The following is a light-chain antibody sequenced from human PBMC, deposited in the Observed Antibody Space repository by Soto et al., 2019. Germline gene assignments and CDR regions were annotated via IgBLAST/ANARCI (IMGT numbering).Light chain of an antibody. V-gene: IGLV2-14*01. J-gene: IGLJ1*01. CDR1: SSDVGGYNY. CDR2: GVS. Sequence: QSVLTQPASVSGSPGQSITISCTGTSSDVGGYNYVSWYQQHPGKAPKLMISGVSNRPSRVSNRFSGSKSGNTASLTISGLQTEDEADYYCISYTTSVTYVFGTGTKVTVL. CDR3: ISYTTSVTYV.